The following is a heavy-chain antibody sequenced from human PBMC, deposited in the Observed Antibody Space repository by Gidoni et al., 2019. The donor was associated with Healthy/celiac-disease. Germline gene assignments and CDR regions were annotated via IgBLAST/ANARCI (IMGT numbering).Heavy chain of an antibody. J-gene: IGHJ4*02. CDR2: INHSGST. V-gene: IGHV4-34*01. CDR3: ARVIWGSYRSRGYFDY. CDR1: GGSFSGYY. Sequence: QVQLQQLGAGLLKPSETLSLTCAVYGGSFSGYYWSWIRQPPGKGLEWIGEINHSGSTNYNPSLKSRVTISVDTSKNQFSLKLSSVTAADTAVYYCARVIWGSYRSRGYFDYWGQGTLVTVSS. D-gene: IGHD3-16*02.